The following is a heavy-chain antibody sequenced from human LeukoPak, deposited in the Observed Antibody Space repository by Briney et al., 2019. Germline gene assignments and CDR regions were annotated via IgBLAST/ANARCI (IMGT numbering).Heavy chain of an antibody. CDR1: GFTFSSYW. CDR3: VPHAGTVGY. J-gene: IGHJ4*02. CDR2: IEPDGSEK. V-gene: IGHV3-7*02. D-gene: IGHD1-26*01. Sequence: GGSLRLSCAASGFTFSSYWMSWVRQAPGKGLEWVANIEPDGSEKYYVDSVKGRFTISRDNAKNSLYLQMNRLRADDTAVYYYVPHAGTVGYWGQGTLVTVSS.